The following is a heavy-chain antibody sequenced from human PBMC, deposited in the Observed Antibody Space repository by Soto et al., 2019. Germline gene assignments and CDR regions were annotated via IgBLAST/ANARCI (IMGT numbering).Heavy chain of an antibody. V-gene: IGHV4-39*01. D-gene: IGHD5-18*01. CDR3: ARLGAMAVASDY. Sequence: SETLSLTCTVSGGSISSSSYYWGWIRQPPGKGLEWIGSIYYSGSTYYNPSLKSRVTISVDTSKNQFSLKLSSVTAADTAVYYCARLGAMAVASDYWGQGTLVTVSS. CDR1: GGSISSSSYY. CDR2: IYYSGST. J-gene: IGHJ4*02.